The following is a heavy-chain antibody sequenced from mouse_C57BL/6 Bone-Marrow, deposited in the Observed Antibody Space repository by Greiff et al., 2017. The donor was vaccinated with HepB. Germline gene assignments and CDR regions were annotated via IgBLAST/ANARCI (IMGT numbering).Heavy chain of an antibody. CDR2: IYPSDSET. D-gene: IGHD2-4*01. CDR3: ARWGIYYDYDGYYYAMDY. CDR1: GYTFTSYW. V-gene: IGHV1-61*01. J-gene: IGHJ4*01. Sequence: QVQLQHPGAELVRPGSSVKLSCKASGYTFTSYWMDWVKQRPGQGLEWIGNIYPSDSETHYNQKFKDKATLTVDKSSSTAYMQLSSLTSEDSAVYYCARWGIYYDYDGYYYAMDYWGQGTSVTVSS.